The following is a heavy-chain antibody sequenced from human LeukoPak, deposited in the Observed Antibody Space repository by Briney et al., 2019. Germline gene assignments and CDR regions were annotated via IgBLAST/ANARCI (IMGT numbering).Heavy chain of an antibody. CDR2: IYYSGST. CDR3: ASLTYYYDSSGQV. D-gene: IGHD3-22*01. Sequence: SETLSLTCTVSGGSISSSSYYWGWIRQPPGKGLEWIGSIYYSGSTYYNPSLKSRVTISVDTSKNQFSLKLSSVTAADTAVYYCASLTYYYDSSGQVWGQGTLATVSS. J-gene: IGHJ4*02. CDR1: GGSISSSSYY. V-gene: IGHV4-39*07.